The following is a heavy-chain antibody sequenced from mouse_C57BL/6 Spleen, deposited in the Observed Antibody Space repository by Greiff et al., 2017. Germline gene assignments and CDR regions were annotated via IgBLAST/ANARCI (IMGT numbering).Heavy chain of an antibody. V-gene: IGHV1-42*01. J-gene: IGHJ2*01. CDR3: ARLEIAGYFDY. Sequence: VQLQQSGPELVKPGASVKISCKASGYSFTGYYMNWVKQSPEKSLEWIGEINPSTGGTTYNQKFKAKATLTVDKSSSTAYMQLKSLTSEDSAVXYCARLEIAGYFDYWGQGTTLTVSS. CDR1: GYSFTGYY. CDR2: INPSTGGT.